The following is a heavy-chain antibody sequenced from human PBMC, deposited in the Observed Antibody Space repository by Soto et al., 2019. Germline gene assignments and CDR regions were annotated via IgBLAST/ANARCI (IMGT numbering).Heavy chain of an antibody. CDR1: GSGFIRSG. CDR2: IVVASGQT. V-gene: IGHV1-58*02. CDR3: SADRPDIGVGWWV. J-gene: IGHJ6*02. D-gene: IGHD2-15*01. Sequence: GASVKVSCKASGSGFIRSGIQWVRQAHGQRLEWIGWIVVASGQTNYAQNFRGRVAITRDTSTATAYIELTGLTSEGTAVYFCSADRPDIGVGWWVWGQGTTVTVSS.